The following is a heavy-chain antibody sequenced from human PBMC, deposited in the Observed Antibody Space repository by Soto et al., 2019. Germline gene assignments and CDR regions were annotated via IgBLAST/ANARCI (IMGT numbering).Heavy chain of an antibody. CDR2: IWYDGSNK. CDR3: AVDLFIAAAGTNGMDV. J-gene: IGHJ6*02. V-gene: IGHV3-33*01. D-gene: IGHD6-13*01. Sequence: QVQLVESGGGVVQPGRSLRLSCAASGFTFSSYGMHWVRQAPGKGLEWVAVIWYDGSNKYYADSVKGRFTISRDNSKNTLYLQMNSLRAEDTAVYYCAVDLFIAAAGTNGMDVWGQGTTVTVSS. CDR1: GFTFSSYG.